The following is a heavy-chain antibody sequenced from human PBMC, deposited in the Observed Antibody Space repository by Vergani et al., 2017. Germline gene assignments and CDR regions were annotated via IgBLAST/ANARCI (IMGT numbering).Heavy chain of an antibody. D-gene: IGHD5-18*01. V-gene: IGHV3-15*01. CDR2: IRPKTDGETT. CDR1: GFTFSSAW. CDR3: SRGRGYSFGYSDY. Sequence: EVQPVESGGGLVKPGGSLRLSCTTSGFTFSSAWMSWVRQAPGKGLEWVARIRPKTDGETTDYAAPVKGRFTISRDDSKRLAYLQLSGLKTEDTAVYFCSRGRGYSFGYSDYWGQGTLVTGSS. J-gene: IGHJ4*02.